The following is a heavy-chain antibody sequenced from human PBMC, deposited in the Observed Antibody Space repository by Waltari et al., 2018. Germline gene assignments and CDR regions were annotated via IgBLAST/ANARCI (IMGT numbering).Heavy chain of an antibody. CDR2: IRYDGMSK. Sequence: QVHLVESGGGVVQPEGSLRLSCAVSGFTFTNFGMLWVRQAPGKGLEWVAFIRYDGMSKSHADSVKGRFTISRDNSKNTLYLQMDSLRAEDTAVYYCAKDLALYSYGPYFDYWGQGSLVTVSS. D-gene: IGHD5-18*01. V-gene: IGHV3-30*02. J-gene: IGHJ4*02. CDR3: AKDLALYSYGPYFDY. CDR1: GFTFTNFG.